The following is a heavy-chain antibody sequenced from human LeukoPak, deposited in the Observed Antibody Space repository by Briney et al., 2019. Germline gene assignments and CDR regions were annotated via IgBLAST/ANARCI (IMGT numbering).Heavy chain of an antibody. J-gene: IGHJ5*02. CDR2: IYYSGST. D-gene: IGHD3-3*01. CDR1: GGSISSSSYY. V-gene: IGHV4-39*01. Sequence: PSETLSLTCTVSGGSISSSSYYWGWIRQPPGKGLEWIGSIYYSGSTYYNPSLKSRVTISVDTSKNQFSLKLSSVTAADTAVYYCASSTLYYDFWSGYSSRPYNWFDPWGQGTLVTVSS. CDR3: ASSTLYYDFWSGYSSRPYNWFDP.